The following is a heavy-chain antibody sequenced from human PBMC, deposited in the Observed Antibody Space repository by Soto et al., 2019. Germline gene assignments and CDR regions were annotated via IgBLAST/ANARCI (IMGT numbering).Heavy chain of an antibody. Sequence: QLQLQESGPGLVKPSETLSLTCTVSGGSISTSSYYWGWIRQPPGKGLEWIGSNSGSTYYNPSLNSRATISAGTSKNQFYLKLSSATAADPAVYYCARDYDSSGDYWGQGTLVTVSS. CDR3: ARDYDSSGDY. J-gene: IGHJ4*02. V-gene: IGHV4-39*01. CDR2: NSGST. CDR1: GGSISTSSYY. D-gene: IGHD3-22*01.